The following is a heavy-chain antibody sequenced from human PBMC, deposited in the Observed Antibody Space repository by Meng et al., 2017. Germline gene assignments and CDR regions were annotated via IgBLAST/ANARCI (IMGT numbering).Heavy chain of an antibody. CDR2: INSYSGDT. CDR1: GYIIASYG. V-gene: IGHV1-18*01. Sequence: QVQLGQSGAEVKKPGASVKVSCKASGYIIASYGIHWVRQAPGQGLEWIGWINSYSGDTNYTQTLQGRVTLTKEPSTSTAYMELRSLRSDDTAVYYCAREERGSGDSWGQGTLVTVSS. D-gene: IGHD3-22*01. CDR3: AREERGSGDS. J-gene: IGHJ5*02.